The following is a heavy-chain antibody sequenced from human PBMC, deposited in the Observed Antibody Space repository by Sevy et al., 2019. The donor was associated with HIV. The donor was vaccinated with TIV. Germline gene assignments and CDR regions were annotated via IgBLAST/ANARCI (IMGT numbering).Heavy chain of an antibody. CDR3: AGETARVRDYS. Sequence: SETRSLTCTVSTGSITSYWWTWIRQPPGKGLEWIANIHHNGNTNYNPSLKSRVTISVDTSKSQFSLRLSSVTAADTAMYYCAGETARVRDYSWGQGTRVTVSS. CDR1: TGSITSYW. J-gene: IGHJ4*02. D-gene: IGHD1-1*01. V-gene: IGHV4-59*08. CDR2: IHHNGNT.